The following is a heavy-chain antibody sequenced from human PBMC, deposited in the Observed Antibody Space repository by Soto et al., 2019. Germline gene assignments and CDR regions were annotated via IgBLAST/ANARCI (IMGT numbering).Heavy chain of an antibody. CDR2: INSDGSST. V-gene: IGHV3-74*01. Sequence: EVQLVESGGGLVQPGGSLRLSCAASGFTFSSYWMHWVRQAPGKGLVWVSRINSDGSSTSYADSVKGRFTISRDNAKNTLYLQMTSLRAEDTAVYYCARDPTTVTTPPVFIDYWGQGTLVTVSS. J-gene: IGHJ4*02. CDR1: GFTFSSYW. CDR3: ARDPTTVTTPPVFIDY. D-gene: IGHD4-17*01.